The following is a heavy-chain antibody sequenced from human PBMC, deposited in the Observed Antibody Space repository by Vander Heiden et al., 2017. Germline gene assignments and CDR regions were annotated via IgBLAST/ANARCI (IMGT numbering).Heavy chain of an antibody. CDR1: GGSISSSSHF. CDR2: MFYTGST. J-gene: IGHJ4*02. V-gene: IGHV4-39*01. CDR3: ARPTAGY. Sequence: QLQLQESGPGLLKSSETLSLTCSVSGGSISSSSHFWGWIRQSPGKGLEWIGSMFYTGSTYYNPSLQSRVTISVDMSKNQFSRRLTSVTAADTGVYYCARPTAGYWGQGTRVTVSS.